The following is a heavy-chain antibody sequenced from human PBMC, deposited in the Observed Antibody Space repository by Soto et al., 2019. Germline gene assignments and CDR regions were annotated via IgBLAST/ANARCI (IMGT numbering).Heavy chain of an antibody. CDR3: AKDRGPYCSGGICYPPSWFDP. Sequence: GGSLRLSCVGSGFTFGNYAMSWVRQAPGKGLEWVSSITGIDGRTYYADSVKGRFTISRDNPKNTLYLQMNNLRAEDTAMFYCAKDRGPYCSGGICYPPSWFDPWGQGTQVTVS. CDR1: GFTFGNYA. V-gene: IGHV3-23*01. D-gene: IGHD2-15*01. J-gene: IGHJ5*02. CDR2: ITGIDGRT.